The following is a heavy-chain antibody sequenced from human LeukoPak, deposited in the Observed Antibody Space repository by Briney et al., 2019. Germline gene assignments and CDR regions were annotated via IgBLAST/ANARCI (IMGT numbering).Heavy chain of an antibody. CDR1: GGSFSGYY. Sequence: SETLSLTCAVYGGSFSGYYWSWIRQPPGKGLEWIGEINHSESNYNPSLKSRVTVSLDTSKNQFSLNLRSVTAADTAVYYCATRPDITTTVSGWFDPWGQGTLVTVSS. CDR2: INHSES. D-gene: IGHD1-1*01. J-gene: IGHJ5*02. V-gene: IGHV4-34*01. CDR3: ATRPDITTTVSGWFDP.